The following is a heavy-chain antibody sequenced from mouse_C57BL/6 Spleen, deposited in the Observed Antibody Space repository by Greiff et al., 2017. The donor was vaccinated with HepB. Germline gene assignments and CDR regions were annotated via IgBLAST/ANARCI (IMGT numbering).Heavy chain of an antibody. Sequence: VQLQQSGAELVKPGASVKISCKASGYAFSSYWMNWVKQRPGKGLEWIGQIYPGDGDTNYNGKFKGKATLTADNSSSTAYLQLSSLTYEDSAVYFCARSAGYYLDYWGQGTTLTVAS. CDR3: ARSAGYYLDY. V-gene: IGHV1-80*01. J-gene: IGHJ2*01. D-gene: IGHD1-2*01. CDR2: IYPGDGDT. CDR1: GYAFSSYW.